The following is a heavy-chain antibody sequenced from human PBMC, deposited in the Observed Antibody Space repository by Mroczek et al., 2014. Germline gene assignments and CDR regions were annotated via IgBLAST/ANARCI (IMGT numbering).Heavy chain of an antibody. CDR2: IYYSGST. Sequence: KESGPGLVKPSETLSLTCTVSGGSISSSSYYWGWIRQPPGKGLEWIGSIYYSGSTYYNPSLKSRVTISVDTSKNQFSLKLSSVTAADTAVYYCASQGGADYYDSSGFYYYYGMDVWGQGTTATVSS. CDR1: GGSISSSSYY. V-gene: IGHV4-39*01. CDR3: ASQGGADYYDSSGFYYYYGMDV. J-gene: IGHJ6*02. D-gene: IGHD3-22*01.